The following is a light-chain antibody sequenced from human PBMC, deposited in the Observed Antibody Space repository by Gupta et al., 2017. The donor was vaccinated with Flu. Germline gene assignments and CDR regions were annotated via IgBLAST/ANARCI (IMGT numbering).Light chain of an antibody. CDR1: QSIGDW. CDR2: KAS. V-gene: IGKV1-5*03. Sequence: PSTVSASVGDRVTITCRASQSIGDWLAWYQQKPGKAPNLLIYKASTLESGVPSRVSGGGSGTEFTLTISSLQPDDLATYFCQQDNDYPYTFGQGTKVEIK. J-gene: IGKJ2*01. CDR3: QQDNDYPYT.